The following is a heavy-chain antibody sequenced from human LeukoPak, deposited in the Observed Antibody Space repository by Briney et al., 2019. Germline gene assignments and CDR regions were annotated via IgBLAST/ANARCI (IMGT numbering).Heavy chain of an antibody. Sequence: PSETLSLTCTVSSGSISSGGYYWRWIRQHPGKGREWIGYIYYSGSTYYNPSLKSRVTISVDTSKNQFSLKLSSVTAADTAVYYCARGGPYYFDYWGQGTLVTVSS. J-gene: IGHJ4*02. CDR1: SGSISSGGYY. V-gene: IGHV4-31*03. CDR3: ARGGPYYFDY. CDR2: IYYSGST. D-gene: IGHD3-10*01.